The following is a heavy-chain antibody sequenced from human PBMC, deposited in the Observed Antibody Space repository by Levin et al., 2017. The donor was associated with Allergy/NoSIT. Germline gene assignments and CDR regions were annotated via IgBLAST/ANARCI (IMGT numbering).Heavy chain of an antibody. CDR3: ANGFSPDY. J-gene: IGHJ4*02. Sequence: PSETLSLTCAASGFTFNTYGMSWVRQAPGKGLEWVSGISGSGGATYYADSVKGRFTISRDNSKNTLYLQMNSLRVEDTAIYYCANGFSPDYWGQGTLVTVSS. CDR2: ISGSGGAT. CDR1: GFTFNTYG. V-gene: IGHV3-23*01. D-gene: IGHD3-3*01.